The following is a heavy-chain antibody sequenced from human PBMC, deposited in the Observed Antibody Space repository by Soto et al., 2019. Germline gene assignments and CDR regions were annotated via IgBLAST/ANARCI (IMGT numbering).Heavy chain of an antibody. CDR3: ARVITIFGVVIMDDAFDI. D-gene: IGHD3-3*01. CDR2: IYYSGST. Sequence: SETLSLTCTVSGGSISSYYWSWIRQPPGKGLEWIGYIYYSGSTNYNPSLKSRVTISVDTSKNQFSLKLSSVTAADTAVYYCARVITIFGVVIMDDAFDIWGQGTMVTVS. V-gene: IGHV4-59*01. J-gene: IGHJ3*02. CDR1: GGSISSYY.